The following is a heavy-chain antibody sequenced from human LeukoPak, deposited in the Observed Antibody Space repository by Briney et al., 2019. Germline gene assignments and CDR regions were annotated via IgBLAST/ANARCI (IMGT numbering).Heavy chain of an antibody. CDR2: INYSGNT. CDR3: ASMSGYYSKFDY. CDR1: GGSTGSAGYY. Sequence: PSQTLSLTCTVSGGSTGSAGYYWSWIRQHPGKGLEWIAYINYSGNTYHNPSLKSRVAISVDTSRNQFSLKLNSVTAADTAIYYCASMSGYYSKFDYWGQGTLVTVSS. J-gene: IGHJ4*02. D-gene: IGHD3-22*01. V-gene: IGHV4-31*03.